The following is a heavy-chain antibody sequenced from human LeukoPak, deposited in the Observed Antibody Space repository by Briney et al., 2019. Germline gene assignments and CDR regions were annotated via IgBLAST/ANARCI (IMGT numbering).Heavy chain of an antibody. D-gene: IGHD1-7*01. CDR3: ARAPSITGTTGDWFDP. V-gene: IGHV1-18*01. CDR1: GYTFTSYG. Sequence: GASVKVSCKASGYTFTSYGISWVRQAPGQGLEWMGWISAYNGNTNYAQKLQGRVTMTTDTSTSTAYMELRSLRSDDTAVYYCARAPSITGTTGDWFDPWGRGTLVTVSS. CDR2: ISAYNGNT. J-gene: IGHJ5*02.